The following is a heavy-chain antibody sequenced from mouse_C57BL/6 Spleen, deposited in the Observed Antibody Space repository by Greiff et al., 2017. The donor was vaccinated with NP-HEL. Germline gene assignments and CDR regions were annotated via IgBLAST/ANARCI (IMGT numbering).Heavy chain of an antibody. V-gene: IGHV1-50*01. CDR1: GYTFTSYW. CDR2: IDPSDSYT. CDR3: ARRKRVSGYDY. D-gene: IGHD3-2*02. J-gene: IGHJ2*01. Sequence: VQLQQPGAELVKPGASVKLSCKASGYTFTSYWMQWVKQRPGQGLEWIGEIDPSDSYTNFNQKFKGKATLTVDTSSSTAYMQLSSLTSEDSAVYYCARRKRVSGYDYWGQGTTLTVSS.